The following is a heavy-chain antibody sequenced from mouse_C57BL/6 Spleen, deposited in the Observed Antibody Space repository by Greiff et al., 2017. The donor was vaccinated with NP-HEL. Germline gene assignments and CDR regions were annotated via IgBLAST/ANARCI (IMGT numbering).Heavy chain of an antibody. V-gene: IGHV1-20*01. D-gene: IGHD2-10*01. J-gene: IGHJ4*01. Sequence: EVKLEESGPELVKPGDSVKISCKASGYSFTGYFMNWVMQSHGKSLAWIGRINPYNGDTFYNQKFKGKATLTVDKSSSTAHIELRSLTSEDSAVYYCARSAFYGNSMDDWGQGTSVTVSS. CDR2: INPYNGDT. CDR3: ARSAFYGNSMDD. CDR1: GYSFTGYF.